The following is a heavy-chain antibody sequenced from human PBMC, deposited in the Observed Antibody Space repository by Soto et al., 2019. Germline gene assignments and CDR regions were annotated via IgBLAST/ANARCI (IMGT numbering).Heavy chain of an antibody. V-gene: IGHV3-11*01. D-gene: IGHD6-6*01. Sequence: PGGSLRLSCAASGFPFSDYYMSWIRQAPGKGLEWVSHITNSGSTKYYADSVKGRFTISRDNAKNSLFLQMNSLRAEDTAVYYCARTLAARFDYWGQGTPGIVS. CDR1: GFPFSDYY. CDR3: ARTLAARFDY. CDR2: ITNSGSTK. J-gene: IGHJ4*02.